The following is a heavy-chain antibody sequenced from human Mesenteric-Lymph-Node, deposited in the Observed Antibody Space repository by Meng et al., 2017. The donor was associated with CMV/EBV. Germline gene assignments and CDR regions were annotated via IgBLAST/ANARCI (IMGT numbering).Heavy chain of an antibody. CDR2: IIPNSGNT. D-gene: IGHD4-23*01. V-gene: IGHV1-2*02. J-gene: IGHJ4*02. Sequence: ASVKVSCKTSGYPFIGYHIHWVRKAPGQGLEWMGRIIPNSGNTDYAQKFQGRVTLTRDTSISTAYMELNSLKSDDTAMYYCARDRAYGGNIVFVDHWGQGMLVTVSS. CDR3: ARDRAYGGNIVFVDH. CDR1: GYPFIGYH.